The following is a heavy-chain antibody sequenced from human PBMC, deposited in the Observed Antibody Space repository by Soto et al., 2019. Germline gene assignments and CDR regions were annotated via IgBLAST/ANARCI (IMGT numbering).Heavy chain of an antibody. Sequence: EVQLLESGGGLVQPGGSLRLSCEASGFTFSSYAMSWVRQAPGKGLEWVSAISGSGGSTYYADSVKGRFTISRNNSKNTVYLQMNSLRAEDTASYYCASYYYHSSGYYHYFDYWGQGTLVTVSS. CDR3: ASYYYHSSGYYHYFDY. J-gene: IGHJ4*02. D-gene: IGHD3-22*01. V-gene: IGHV3-23*01. CDR2: ISGSGGST. CDR1: GFTFSSYA.